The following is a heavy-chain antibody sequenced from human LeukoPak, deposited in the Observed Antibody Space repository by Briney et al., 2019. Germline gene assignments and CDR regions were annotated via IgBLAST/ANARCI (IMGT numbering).Heavy chain of an antibody. J-gene: IGHJ5*02. CDR3: ARHSGYDSMSGWFDP. Sequence: PSETLSLTCTVSGGSISSYYWSWIRQPPGKGLEWIGYIYYSGSTNYNPSLKSRVTISVDTSKNQFSLKLSSVTAADTAVYYCARHSGYDSMSGWFDPWGQGTLVTVSS. CDR1: GGSISSYY. V-gene: IGHV4-59*01. D-gene: IGHD5-12*01. CDR2: IYYSGST.